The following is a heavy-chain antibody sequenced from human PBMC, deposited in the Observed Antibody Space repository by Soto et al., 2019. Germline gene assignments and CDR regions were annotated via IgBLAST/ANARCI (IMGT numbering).Heavy chain of an antibody. CDR1: GFSFSSYA. V-gene: IGHV3-30-3*01. Sequence: QVRLVESGGGVVQPGRSLRLSCTASGFSFSSYAMYWFRQPPGKGLEWVAVISHDGINKHYADSVKGRVTVSRVNSNHSLDLQLNSLRGEDTAMYYCARDMYSSDYFVKWFEPWGQGTRVTVSS. CDR3: ARDMYSSDYFVKWFEP. D-gene: IGHD6-19*01. CDR2: ISHDGINK. J-gene: IGHJ5*02.